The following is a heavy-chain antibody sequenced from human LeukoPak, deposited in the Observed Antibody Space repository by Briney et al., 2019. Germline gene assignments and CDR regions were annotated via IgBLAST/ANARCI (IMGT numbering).Heavy chain of an antibody. V-gene: IGHV1-2*02. CDR3: ARERITMVRGRPGNWFDP. D-gene: IGHD3-10*01. CDR2: INPNSGGT. J-gene: IGHJ5*02. CDR1: GYTFTDYY. Sequence: ASVKVSCKASGYTFTDYYMHWVRQAPGQGLEWMGWINPNSGGTNYAQKFQGRVTMTRDTSISTAYMELSRLRSDDTAVYYCARERITMVRGRPGNWFDPWGQGTLVTVSS.